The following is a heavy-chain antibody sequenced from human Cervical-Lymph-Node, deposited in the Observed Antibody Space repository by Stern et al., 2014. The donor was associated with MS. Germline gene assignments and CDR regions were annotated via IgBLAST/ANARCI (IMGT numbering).Heavy chain of an antibody. D-gene: IGHD1-26*01. V-gene: IGHV3-9*01. CDR1: GFTFDDYA. CDR2: ISWKSDNI. Sequence: EVQLVESGGGLVQPGRSLRLSCAASGFTFDDYAMHWVRQAPGKGLEWVSGISWKSDNIGYADSVKGRFTISRDNAKNSLYLQMNSLRAEDTALYYCTKDIQWEAYWYFDLWGRGTLVTVSS. J-gene: IGHJ2*01. CDR3: TKDIQWEAYWYFDL.